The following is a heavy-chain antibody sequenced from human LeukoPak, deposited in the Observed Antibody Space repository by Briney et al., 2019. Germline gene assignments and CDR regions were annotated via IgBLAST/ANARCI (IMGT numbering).Heavy chain of an antibody. D-gene: IGHD6-13*01. V-gene: IGHV3-20*04. CDR1: GFTFDDYG. J-gene: IGHJ4*02. CDR2: INWNGGST. Sequence: PGGSLRLSCAASGFTFDDYGMSWVRQAPRKGLEWVSGINWNGGSTGYADSVKGRFTISRDNAKNSLYLQMNSLRAEDTALYYCARTKGQQLVLYYFDYWGQGTLVTVSS. CDR3: ARTKGQQLVLYYFDY.